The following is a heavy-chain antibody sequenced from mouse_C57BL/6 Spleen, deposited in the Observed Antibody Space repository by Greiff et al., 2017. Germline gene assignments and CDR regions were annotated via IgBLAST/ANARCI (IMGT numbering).Heavy chain of an antibody. CDR3: ARNYYGSSPPFAY. J-gene: IGHJ3*01. CDR1: GYTFTDYN. CDR2: INPNNGGT. Sequence: EVQLQQSGPELVKPGASVKIPCKASGYTFTDYNMDWVKQSPGKSLEWIGDINPNNGGTIYNQKFKGKATLTVDKSSSTAYMELRSLTSEDTAVYYCARNYYGSSPPFAYWGQGTLVTVSA. D-gene: IGHD1-1*01. V-gene: IGHV1-18*01.